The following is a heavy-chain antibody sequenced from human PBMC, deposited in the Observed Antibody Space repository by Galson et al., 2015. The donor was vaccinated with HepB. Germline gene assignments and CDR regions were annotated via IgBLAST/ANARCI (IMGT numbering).Heavy chain of an antibody. CDR3: ARGLEQQLVTLRFDP. J-gene: IGHJ5*02. D-gene: IGHD6-13*01. CDR2: IYPGDSDT. Sequence: QSGAEVKKPGESLKISCKGSGYSFTSYWIGWVRQMPGKGLEWMGIIYPGDSDTRYSPSFQGQVTIPADKSISTAYLQWSSLKASDTAMYYCARGLEQQLVTLRFDPWGQGTLVTVSS. V-gene: IGHV5-51*01. CDR1: GYSFTSYW.